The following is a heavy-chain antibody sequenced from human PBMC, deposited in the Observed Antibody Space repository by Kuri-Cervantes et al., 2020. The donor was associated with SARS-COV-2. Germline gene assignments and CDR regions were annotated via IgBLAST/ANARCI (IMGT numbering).Heavy chain of an antibody. J-gene: IGHJ1*01. D-gene: IGHD3-10*01. CDR3: ARDGSKGKYFQH. CDR2: INHSGST. V-gene: IGHV4-34*01. Sequence: ESLKISCAVYGGSFSGYYWSWIRQPPGKRLEWIGEINHSGSTNYNPSLKSRVTISVDPSKNQFSLKLSSVTAADTAVYYCARDGSKGKYFQHWGQGTLVTVSS. CDR1: GGSFSGYY.